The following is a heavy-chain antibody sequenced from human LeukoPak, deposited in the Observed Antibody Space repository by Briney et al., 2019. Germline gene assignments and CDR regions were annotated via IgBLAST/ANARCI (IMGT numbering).Heavy chain of an antibody. J-gene: IGHJ5*02. Sequence: GGSLRLSCAASGFIFSSYAMSWVRQAPGKGLEWVSAISGSGGNTYYAGSVKGRFTISRDNSRNTLYLQMSSLRVEDMAVYYCAKDLGMGGGSCFHHWGQGILVTVSS. CDR2: ISGSGGNT. D-gene: IGHD2-15*01. CDR1: GFIFSSYA. V-gene: IGHV3-23*01. CDR3: AKDLGMGGGSCFHH.